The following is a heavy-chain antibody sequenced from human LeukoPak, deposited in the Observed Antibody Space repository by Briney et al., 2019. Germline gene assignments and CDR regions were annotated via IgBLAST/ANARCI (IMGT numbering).Heavy chain of an antibody. CDR1: GGSISSSSYY. J-gene: IGHJ6*03. Sequence: PAETLSLTCTVSGGSISSSSYYWGWIRQPPGKGLEWIGSIYHSGSTYYNPSLKSRVTISVDTSKNQFSLKLSSVTAADTAVYYCASEGVRGSYYYYMDVWGKGTTVTVSS. D-gene: IGHD3-10*01. CDR2: IYHSGST. CDR3: ASEGVRGSYYYYMDV. V-gene: IGHV4-39*07.